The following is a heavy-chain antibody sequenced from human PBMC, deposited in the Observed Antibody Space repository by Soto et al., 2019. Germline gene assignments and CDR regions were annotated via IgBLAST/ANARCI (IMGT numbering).Heavy chain of an antibody. Sequence: PSETLSLTCTVSGGSISSSSYYWGWIRQPPGKGLEWIGSIYYSGSTYYNPSLKSRVTISVDTSKNQFSLKLSSVTAAGTAVYYCAMTWDTAMTTYLGPDLYYFDYWGQGTLVTVSS. V-gene: IGHV4-39*01. D-gene: IGHD5-18*01. CDR2: IYYSGST. J-gene: IGHJ4*02. CDR1: GGSISSSSYY. CDR3: AMTWDTAMTTYLGPDLYYFDY.